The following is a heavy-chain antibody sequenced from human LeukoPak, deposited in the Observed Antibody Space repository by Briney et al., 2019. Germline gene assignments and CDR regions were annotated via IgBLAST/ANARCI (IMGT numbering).Heavy chain of an antibody. Sequence: SETLSPTCTVSGGSISSYYWSWIRQPPGKGLEWIGYIYYSGSTNYNPSLKSRVTISVDTSKNQFSLKLSSVTAADTAVYYCARDLDSYGWFDYWGQGTLVTVSS. D-gene: IGHD5-18*01. CDR1: GGSISSYY. CDR2: IYYSGST. CDR3: ARDLDSYGWFDY. V-gene: IGHV4-59*01. J-gene: IGHJ4*02.